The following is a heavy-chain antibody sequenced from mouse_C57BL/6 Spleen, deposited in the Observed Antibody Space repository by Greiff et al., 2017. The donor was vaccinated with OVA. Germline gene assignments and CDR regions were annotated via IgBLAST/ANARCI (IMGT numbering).Heavy chain of an antibody. CDR1: GYTFTDYY. D-gene: IGHD1-1*01. V-gene: IGHV1-26*01. Sequence: VQLQQSGPELVKPGASVKISCKASGYTFTDYYMNWVKQSHGKSLEWIGDINPNNGGTSYNQKFKGKATLTVDKSSSTAYMELRSLTSEDSAVYYCARAVVAGKYYFDYWGQGTTLTVSS. CDR3: ARAVVAGKYYFDY. J-gene: IGHJ2*01. CDR2: INPNNGGT.